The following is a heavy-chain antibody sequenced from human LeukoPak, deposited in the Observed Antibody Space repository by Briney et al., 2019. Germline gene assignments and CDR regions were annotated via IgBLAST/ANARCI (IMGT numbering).Heavy chain of an antibody. D-gene: IGHD3-10*01. CDR2: IGSSGGST. CDR3: AGSWFYRDYFEY. J-gene: IGHJ4*02. CDR1: GFNFITAA. V-gene: IGHV3-23*01. Sequence: GGSLRLSCAASGFNFITAAMTWVRQAPGKGLEWVSLIGSSGGSTYYADSVKGRFTISRDNSKNTLYLQMNSLRVEDTAVYYCAGSWFYRDYFEYWGQGTLVTVSS.